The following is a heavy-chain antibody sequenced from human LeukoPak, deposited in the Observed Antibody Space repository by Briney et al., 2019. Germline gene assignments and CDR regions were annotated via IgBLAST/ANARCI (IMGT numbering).Heavy chain of an antibody. D-gene: IGHD5-12*01. CDR2: FSHTGSP. CDR3: ARSYSGYDRGYYYYYMDV. Sequence: PSETLSLTCAISGASFSGCSWTWIRQPPGKGLEWIGEFSHTGSPIYNPSLKSRVTISVDTSKNQFSLKLSSVTAADTAVYYCARSYSGYDRGYYYYYMDVWGKGTTVTISS. V-gene: IGHV4-34*01. J-gene: IGHJ6*03. CDR1: GASFSGCS.